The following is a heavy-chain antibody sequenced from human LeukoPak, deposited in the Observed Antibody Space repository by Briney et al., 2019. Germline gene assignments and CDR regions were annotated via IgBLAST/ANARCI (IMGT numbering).Heavy chain of an antibody. D-gene: IGHD6-19*01. CDR2: INPGDGTK. CDR3: VRGRLMGRSGPDH. Sequence: ASVKVSCKASGYTFTSYYMYWVRQAPGQGLEWMGIINPGDGTKYYIPKFKGRVTMTRDTSTSTVYMELSSLRSEDTAVYYCVRGRLMGRSGPDHWGQGTLVTVSS. V-gene: IGHV1-46*01. CDR1: GYTFTSYY. J-gene: IGHJ4*02.